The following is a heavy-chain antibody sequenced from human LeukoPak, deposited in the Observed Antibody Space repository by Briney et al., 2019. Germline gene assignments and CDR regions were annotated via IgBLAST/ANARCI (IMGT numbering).Heavy chain of an antibody. V-gene: IGHV5-51*01. CDR3: ARHFCSGGNCPIDY. J-gene: IGHJ4*02. Sequence: GESLKISFKGSGYSFTSHWIGWVRQMPGKGLEWMGIIYPGDSDTRYSPSFQGQVTISADKSINTAYLRWSSLKASDTAMYFCARHFCSGGNCPIDYWGQGTLVTVSS. D-gene: IGHD2-15*01. CDR1: GYSFTSHW. CDR2: IYPGDSDT.